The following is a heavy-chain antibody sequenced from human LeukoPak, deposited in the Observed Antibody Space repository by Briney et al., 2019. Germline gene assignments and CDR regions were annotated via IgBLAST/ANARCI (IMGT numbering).Heavy chain of an antibody. CDR1: GGSISSSSYF. CDR3: ARDQGYTYGYSEVDY. V-gene: IGHV4-39*07. CDR2: IYYSGST. J-gene: IGHJ4*02. D-gene: IGHD5-18*01. Sequence: SETLSLTCTVSGGSISSSSYFWGWIRQPPGKGLEWIGSIYYSGSTYYNPSLKSRVTISIDTSKNQFSLRLTSATAADTAVYYCARDQGYTYGYSEVDYWGQGTLVTASS.